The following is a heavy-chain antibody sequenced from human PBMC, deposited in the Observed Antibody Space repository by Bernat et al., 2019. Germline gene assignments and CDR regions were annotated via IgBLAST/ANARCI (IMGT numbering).Heavy chain of an antibody. J-gene: IGHJ4*02. V-gene: IGHV4-61*02. Sequence: QVQLQESGPGLVKPSQTLSLTCTVSGGSISSGSYYWSWIRQPAGKGLEWIGRIYTSGSTNYNPSLKSRVTISVDTSKNQFSLKLSSVTAADTAVYYCARTPFSSSWALYLTYFDYWGQGTLVTVSS. CDR1: GGSISSGSYY. CDR3: ARTPFSSSWALYLTYFDY. D-gene: IGHD6-13*01. CDR2: IYTSGST.